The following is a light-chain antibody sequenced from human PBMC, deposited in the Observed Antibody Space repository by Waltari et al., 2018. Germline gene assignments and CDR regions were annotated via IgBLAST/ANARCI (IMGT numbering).Light chain of an antibody. J-gene: IGKJ1*01. CDR1: QGLSSY. V-gene: IGKV1-17*01. CDR3: LQHNNYPWT. CDR2: TAS. Sequence: DIQMTQSPSSLSASVGDTVTITCRASQGLSSYLNWFQQKPGKAPKLLIYTASSLESGVPSRFSGSGSGTEFTLTISSLQPEDFAAYYCLQHNNYPWTFGQGTKVEIK.